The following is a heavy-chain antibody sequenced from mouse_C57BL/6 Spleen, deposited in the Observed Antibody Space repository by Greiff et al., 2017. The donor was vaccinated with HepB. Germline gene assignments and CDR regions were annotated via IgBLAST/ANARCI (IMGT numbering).Heavy chain of an antibody. CDR3: ARLNYGSSSYYFDY. D-gene: IGHD1-1*01. J-gene: IGHJ2*01. Sequence: VQLVESGAELARPGASVKLSCKASGYTFTSYGISWVKQRTGQGLEWIGEIYPRSGNTYYNEKFKGKATLTADKSSSTAYMELRSLTSEDSAVYFCARLNYGSSSYYFDYWGQGTTLTVSS. CDR2: IYPRSGNT. V-gene: IGHV1-81*01. CDR1: GYTFTSYG.